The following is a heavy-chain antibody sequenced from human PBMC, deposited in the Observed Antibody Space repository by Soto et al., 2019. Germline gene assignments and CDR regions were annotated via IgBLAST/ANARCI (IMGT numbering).Heavy chain of an antibody. CDR1: GGSFSGYY. Sequence: SETLSLTCAVYGGSFSGYYWSWIRQPAGKGLEWIGRIYTSGSTNYNPSLKSRVTMSVDTSKNQFSLKLSSVTAADTAVYYCASHSAPEAYYYDSSGPQITGSAFDIWGQGTMVTVSS. V-gene: IGHV4-59*10. CDR2: IYTSGST. CDR3: ASHSAPEAYYYDSSGPQITGSAFDI. J-gene: IGHJ3*02. D-gene: IGHD3-22*01.